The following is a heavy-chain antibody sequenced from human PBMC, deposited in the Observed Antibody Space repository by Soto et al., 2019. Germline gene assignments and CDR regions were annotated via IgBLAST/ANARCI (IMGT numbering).Heavy chain of an antibody. CDR3: VRGTNDWPGMDV. J-gene: IGHJ6*02. V-gene: IGHV3-74*01. D-gene: IGHD3-9*01. CDR1: GFTFSHYW. Sequence: DVQLVESGGGSVQPGGSLRLSCAVSGFTFSHYWMHWVRQAPGKGLACVSRLNQDGSATNYADSVKGRFTVSRDNAKNAPYLQKNNLRVEDTGLYFCVRGTNDWPGMDVWGQGTTVTVS. CDR2: LNQDGSAT.